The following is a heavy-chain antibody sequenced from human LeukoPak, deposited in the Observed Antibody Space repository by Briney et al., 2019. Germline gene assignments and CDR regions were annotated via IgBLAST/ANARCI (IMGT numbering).Heavy chain of an antibody. V-gene: IGHV1-2*02. D-gene: IGHD1-26*01. Sequence: ASVKLSCKASGYTFTGYYMHWVRQAPGQGLEGMGWINPNSGGTNYAQKFQGRVTMTRHTSISTAYMELSRLRSDDTAVYYCARAGLLGSDAFDIWGQGTMVTVSS. CDR1: GYTFTGYY. J-gene: IGHJ3*02. CDR3: ARAGLLGSDAFDI. CDR2: INPNSGGT.